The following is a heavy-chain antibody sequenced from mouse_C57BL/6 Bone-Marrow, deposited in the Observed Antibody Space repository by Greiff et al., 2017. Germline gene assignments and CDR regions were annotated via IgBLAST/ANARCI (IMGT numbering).Heavy chain of an antibody. CDR3: TKRARVVARYAMDY. CDR1: GYTFTSYW. Sequence: EVQLQQSGTVLVRPGASVKMSCKTSGYTFTSYWMHWVKQRPGQGLEWIGAIYPGNSDTSYNQKFKGKATLTAVTSASTAYMEHSSLSSEDSAVYYSTKRARVVARYAMDYWGQGTTVTVSS. CDR2: IYPGNSDT. V-gene: IGHV1-5*01. J-gene: IGHJ4*01. D-gene: IGHD3-3*01.